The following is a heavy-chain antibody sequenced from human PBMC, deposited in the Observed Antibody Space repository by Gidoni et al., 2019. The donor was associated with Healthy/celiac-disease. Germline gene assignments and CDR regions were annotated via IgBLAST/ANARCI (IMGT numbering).Heavy chain of an antibody. CDR2: INSYSGRT. Sequence: QVQLVQSGAEVKKPGASVQVSCKASGHMFSDNYMHWVRQAPGQGPEWMGCINSYSGRTVYEQKFQARLTVTGDTSTNTVYMELSSLKSDDTAMYYCASETGMTKKFDDWGQGSLVTVTT. J-gene: IGHJ4*02. D-gene: IGHD3-9*01. V-gene: IGHV1-2*02. CDR3: ASETGMTKKFDD. CDR1: GHMFSDNY.